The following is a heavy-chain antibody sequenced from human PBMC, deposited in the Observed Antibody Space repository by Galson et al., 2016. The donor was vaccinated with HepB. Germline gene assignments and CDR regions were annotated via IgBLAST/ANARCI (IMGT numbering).Heavy chain of an antibody. D-gene: IGHD3-10*01. CDR1: GGSISSGSYF. CDR3: ARSRTTSGWFGRAFDV. Sequence: SETLSLTCSVSGGSISSGSYFWSWIRQPAGKGLEWIGFVYYSGNIYYNPSLRSRVTISLDRSDNHVSLRLTSVAAADTAVYYCARSRTTSGWFGRAFDVWGQGTTVTVSS. V-gene: IGHV4-61*10. CDR2: VYYSGNI. J-gene: IGHJ3*01.